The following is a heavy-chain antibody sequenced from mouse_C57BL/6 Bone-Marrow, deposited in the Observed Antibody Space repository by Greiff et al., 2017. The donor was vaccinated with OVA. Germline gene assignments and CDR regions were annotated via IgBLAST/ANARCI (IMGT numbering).Heavy chain of an antibody. D-gene: IGHD1-1*01. CDR3: AKNGDTTVVAQGFDY. Sequence: QVQLKESGPGLVQPSQSLSITCTVSGFSLTSYGVHWVRQSPGKGLEWLGVIWRGGSTDYNAAFMSRLSITKDNSKSQVFFKMNSLQADDTAIYYCAKNGDTTVVAQGFDYWGQGTTLTVSS. CDR1: GFSLTSYG. CDR2: IWRGGST. J-gene: IGHJ2*01. V-gene: IGHV2-5*01.